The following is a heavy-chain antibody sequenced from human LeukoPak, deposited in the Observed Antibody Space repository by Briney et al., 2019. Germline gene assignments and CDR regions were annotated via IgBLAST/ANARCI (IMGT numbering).Heavy chain of an antibody. Sequence: PGGSLRLSCAASGFTFSSYAMSWVRQPPGKGLEWVSAISGSGGSTYYAASVKGRFTISRDNSKNTLYLQMNSLRAEDTAVYYCAKLWQLATRWFDPWGQGTLVTVSS. CDR3: AKLWQLATRWFDP. V-gene: IGHV3-23*01. CDR2: ISGSGGST. J-gene: IGHJ5*02. D-gene: IGHD6-6*01. CDR1: GFTFSSYA.